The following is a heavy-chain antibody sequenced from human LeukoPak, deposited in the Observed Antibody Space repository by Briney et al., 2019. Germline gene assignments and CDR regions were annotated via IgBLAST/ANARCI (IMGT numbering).Heavy chain of an antibody. J-gene: IGHJ4*02. CDR3: AREGDSGSHYVFDY. CDR1: GFTFSSYG. Sequence: GGSLRLSCAASGFTFSSYGMHWVRQAPGKGLEWVAVIWYDGSNKYYADSVKGRFTISRDNSKNTLYLQMNSLRAEDTAVYYCAREGDSGSHYVFDYWGQGTLVTVSS. V-gene: IGHV3-33*01. D-gene: IGHD1-26*01. CDR2: IWYDGSNK.